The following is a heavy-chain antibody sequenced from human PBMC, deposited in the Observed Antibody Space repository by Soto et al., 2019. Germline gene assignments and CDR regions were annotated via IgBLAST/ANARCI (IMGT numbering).Heavy chain of an antibody. D-gene: IGHD3-16*01. CDR3: VSKLGPYYYGLDV. Sequence: TSETLSLTCTVYGDSITNNHWWSWVRQPPGKGPELIGEIYHTGIANYNPSLESRVAFSVDKSTNQFSLSLTSVTAADTAVYYCVSKLGPYYYGLDVWGQGTTVTVSS. J-gene: IGHJ6*02. CDR2: IYHTGIA. CDR1: GDSITNNHW. V-gene: IGHV4-4*02.